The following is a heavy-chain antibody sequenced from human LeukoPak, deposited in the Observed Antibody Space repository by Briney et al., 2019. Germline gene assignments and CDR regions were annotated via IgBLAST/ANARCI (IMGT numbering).Heavy chain of an antibody. Sequence: SETLSLTCTVSGGSISSGAYYWSWIRQHPGKGLEWIGYIYYSGSTYYNPSLNSRVTISVDTSKNQFSLKLSSVTAADTAVYYCARVGHDSSGYTIDYWGQGTLVTVSS. D-gene: IGHD3-22*01. CDR3: ARVGHDSSGYTIDY. CDR2: IYYSGST. V-gene: IGHV4-31*03. J-gene: IGHJ4*02. CDR1: GGSISSGAYY.